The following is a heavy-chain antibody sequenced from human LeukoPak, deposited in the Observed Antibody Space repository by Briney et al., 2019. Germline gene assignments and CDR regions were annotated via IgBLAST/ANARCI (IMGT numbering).Heavy chain of an antibody. CDR3: AKDSHYYGSGNRYDGPVGWYYMDV. CDR2: IRYDGSKK. J-gene: IGHJ6*03. V-gene: IGHV3-30*02. D-gene: IGHD3-10*01. CDR1: GFAFSNYG. Sequence: PGGSLRLSCAASGFAFSNYGIHWVRQAPGKGLEWVAFIRYDGSKKYYAGSVRGRFTISRDNSKNTLYVQMNSLRAEDTAVYYCAKDSHYYGSGNRYDGPVGWYYMDVWGKGTTVTISS.